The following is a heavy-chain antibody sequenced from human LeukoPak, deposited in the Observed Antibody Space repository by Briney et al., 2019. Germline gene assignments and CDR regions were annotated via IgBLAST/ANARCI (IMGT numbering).Heavy chain of an antibody. V-gene: IGHV3-23*01. CDR3: TKDDGYYDSSGSFLFDS. Sequence: GGSLRLPCAASGFTFRSYAMSWVRQAPGKGLEWVSTISASGGSTGYADSVKGRFTISRDNSKNTLYLQMSSLRAEDTAVYYCTKDDGYYDSSGSFLFDSWGQGTLVTVSS. J-gene: IGHJ4*02. CDR2: ISASGGST. D-gene: IGHD3-22*01. CDR1: GFTFRSYA.